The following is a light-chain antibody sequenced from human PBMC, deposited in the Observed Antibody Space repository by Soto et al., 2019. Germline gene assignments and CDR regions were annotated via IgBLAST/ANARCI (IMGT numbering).Light chain of an antibody. CDR3: QQYGSSPIT. J-gene: IGKJ5*01. Sequence: IVLAQSPGTLSLSPGERATLSWRASQSVNSNYLAWYQQKSGQAPRLLIYGASSRATGIPDKFSGSGSGTDFTLTISRLDPEDFAAYYCQQYGSSPITFGQGTRLEIK. V-gene: IGKV3-20*01. CDR1: QSVNSNY. CDR2: GAS.